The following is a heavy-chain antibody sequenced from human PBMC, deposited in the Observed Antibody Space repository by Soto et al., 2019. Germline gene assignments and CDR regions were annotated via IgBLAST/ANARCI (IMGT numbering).Heavy chain of an antibody. V-gene: IGHV3-13*01. D-gene: IGHD3-22*01. CDR1: GFTFSSYD. CDR2: IGTAGDT. CDR3: ARMGYDSSGHYYYYGMDV. J-gene: IGHJ6*02. Sequence: GGSLRLSCAASGFTFSSYDMHWVRQATGKGLEWVSAIGTAGDTYYPGSVKGRFTISRENAKNSLYLQMNSLRAGDTAVYYCARMGYDSSGHYYYYGMDVWGQGTTVTVSS.